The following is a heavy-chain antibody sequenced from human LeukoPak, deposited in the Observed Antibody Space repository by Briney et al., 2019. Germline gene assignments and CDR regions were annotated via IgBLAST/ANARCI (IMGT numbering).Heavy chain of an antibody. V-gene: IGHV1-46*01. D-gene: IGHD1-26*01. Sequence: GASVKVSCKASGYTFTSYYMHWVRQAPGQGLEWMGITNPSGGSTSYAQKFQGRVTMTRDTSTSTVYMELSSLRSEDTAVYYCARGGLVGATTNQLLLDYWGQGTLVTVSS. CDR1: GYTFTSYY. J-gene: IGHJ4*02. CDR2: TNPSGGST. CDR3: ARGGLVGATTNQLLLDY.